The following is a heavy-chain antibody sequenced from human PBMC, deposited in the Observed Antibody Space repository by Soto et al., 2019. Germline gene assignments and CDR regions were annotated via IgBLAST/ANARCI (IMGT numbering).Heavy chain of an antibody. Sequence: ITLKESGPTLVKPTHTLTLTFTFSGFSLSSTRMAVGWIRQPPGKALEWLALMYWDDDNRYSPFLKSRLTITKDTAKNKVVFTLSISGPVDTARYSCAHIVVAGLGYYFDYWGQGTLVTVSS. CDR1: GFSLSSTRMA. J-gene: IGHJ4*02. CDR2: MYWDDDN. D-gene: IGHD6-19*01. V-gene: IGHV2-5*02. CDR3: AHIVVAGLGYYFDY.